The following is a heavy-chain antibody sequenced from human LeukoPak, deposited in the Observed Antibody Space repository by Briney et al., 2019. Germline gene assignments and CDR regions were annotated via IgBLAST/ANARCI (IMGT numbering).Heavy chain of an antibody. V-gene: IGHV5-51*01. CDR1: GYTFTNSW. CDR2: IYPGDSDT. D-gene: IGHD3-22*01. CDR3: ARLSVGYYDSSGYRTYDAFDI. J-gene: IGHJ3*02. Sequence: PGESLKISCKGSGYTFTNSWIGWVRQMPGKGLEWMGIIYPGDSDTRYSPSFQGQVTISADKSISTAYLQWSSLKASDTAMYYCARLSVGYYDSSGYRTYDAFDIWGQGTMVTVSS.